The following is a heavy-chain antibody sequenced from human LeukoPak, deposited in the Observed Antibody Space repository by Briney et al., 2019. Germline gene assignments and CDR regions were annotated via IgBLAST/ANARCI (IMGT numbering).Heavy chain of an antibody. Sequence: PSETLSLTCTVSGRSISSSSYYWGWIRQPPGKGLEWIGSIYYSGSTYYNPPLKSRVTISVDTSKNQFSLKLSSVTAADTAVYYCARLGDIVATIGGGFDYWGQGTLVTVSS. J-gene: IGHJ4*02. V-gene: IGHV4-39*01. CDR2: IYYSGST. D-gene: IGHD5-12*01. CDR3: ARLGDIVATIGGGFDY. CDR1: GRSISSSSYY.